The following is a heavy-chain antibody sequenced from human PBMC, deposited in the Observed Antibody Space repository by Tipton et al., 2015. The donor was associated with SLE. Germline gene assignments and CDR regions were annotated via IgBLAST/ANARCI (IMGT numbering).Heavy chain of an antibody. CDR3: ARVVYSFSDAFDI. CDR2: ISASGGSA. Sequence: SLRLSCAASGFTFSNYAMSWVRQAPGKGLEWVSGISASGGSAYYADSVKGRFTISRDNAKNSLSLQMNSLRAEDTAVYYCARVVYSFSDAFDIWGQGTLVTVSS. V-gene: IGHV3-23*01. D-gene: IGHD6-13*01. CDR1: GFTFSNYA. J-gene: IGHJ3*02.